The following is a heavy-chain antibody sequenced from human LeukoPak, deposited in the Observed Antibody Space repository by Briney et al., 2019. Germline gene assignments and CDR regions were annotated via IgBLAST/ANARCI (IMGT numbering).Heavy chain of an antibody. J-gene: IGHJ4*02. CDR2: IYYSGST. V-gene: IGHV4-31*03. D-gene: IGHD3-22*01. Sequence: SETLSLTCTVSGGSISSDGYYWSWIRQHPGKGLEWIGYIYYSGSTYYNPSLKSRVTISVDTSKNQFSLKLSSVTAADTAVYYCARTYYDSSGYYYLFDYWGQGTLVTVSS. CDR3: ARTYYDSSGYYYLFDY. CDR1: GGSISSDGYY.